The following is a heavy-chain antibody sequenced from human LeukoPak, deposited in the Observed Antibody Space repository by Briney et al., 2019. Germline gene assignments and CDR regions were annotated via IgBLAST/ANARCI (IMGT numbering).Heavy chain of an antibody. Sequence: GGPLRLSCAPSGFPFSNAWMSWAPQAPGRGLEWFGRIKSKTDGGTTDYAAPGKGRFTISRDDSKNTLYLQMNSLKTEDTAVYYCTTPNYRYGMDVWGQGTTVTVSS. CDR3: TTPNYRYGMDV. J-gene: IGHJ6*02. V-gene: IGHV3-15*01. CDR1: GFPFSNAW. CDR2: IKSKTDGGTT.